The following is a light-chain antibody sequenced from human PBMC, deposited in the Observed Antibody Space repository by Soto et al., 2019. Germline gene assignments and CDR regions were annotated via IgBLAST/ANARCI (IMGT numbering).Light chain of an antibody. J-gene: IGLJ2*01. CDR2: KIN. CDR3: SSYTRSTLL. V-gene: IGLV1-47*01. CDR1: NSNIGSNN. Sequence: QSVLTQPPSASGTPGQRVTISCAGSNSNIGSNNVYWYQQLPGTAPKLLIYKINQRPSGVPDRFSGSKSGTSASLAVSGLRSEDEADYYCSSYTRSTLLFGGGTKLTVL.